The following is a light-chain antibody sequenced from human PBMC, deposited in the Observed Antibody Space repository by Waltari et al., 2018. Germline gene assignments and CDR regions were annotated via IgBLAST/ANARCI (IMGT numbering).Light chain of an antibody. V-gene: IGKV3-20*01. CDR2: GTF. J-gene: IGKJ4*02. CDR1: QTFRTTY. CDR3: QQYDISPLT. Sequence: CRTRQTFRTTYLAWYQQKPGQAPTLLISGTFSRATGIPDRFTGSRSGKDFSLSFSCLEAEDFATYYGQQYDISPLTFGGGTKVDIK.